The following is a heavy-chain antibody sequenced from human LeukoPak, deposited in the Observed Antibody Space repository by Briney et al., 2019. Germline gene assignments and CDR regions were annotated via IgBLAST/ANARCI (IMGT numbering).Heavy chain of an antibody. CDR1: GGSISSSSYY. J-gene: IGHJ4*02. D-gene: IGHD3-22*01. V-gene: IGHV4-39*07. Sequence: SETLSLTCTVSGGSISSSSYYWGWIRQPPGKGLEWIGSIYYGGSTYYNPSLESRVTILVDTSKNQFSLKLTSVTAADTAVYYCARVTGYMIEDYFDYWGQGTLVTVSS. CDR3: ARVTGYMIEDYFDY. CDR2: IYYGGST.